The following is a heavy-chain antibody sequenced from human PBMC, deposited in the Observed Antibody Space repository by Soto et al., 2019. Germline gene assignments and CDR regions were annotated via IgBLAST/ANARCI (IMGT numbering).Heavy chain of an antibody. CDR2: ISAYNGNT. J-gene: IGHJ6*02. V-gene: IGHV1-18*01. CDR3: ARGRGYSGYDPLFYYYYGMDV. D-gene: IGHD5-12*01. CDR1: GYTFTSYG. Sequence: ASVKVSCKASGYTFTSYGISWVRQAPGQGLEWMGWISAYNGNTNYAQKLQGRVTMTTDTSTSTAYMELRSLRSDDTAVYYCARGRGYSGYDPLFYYYYGMDVWRQGTTVTVPS.